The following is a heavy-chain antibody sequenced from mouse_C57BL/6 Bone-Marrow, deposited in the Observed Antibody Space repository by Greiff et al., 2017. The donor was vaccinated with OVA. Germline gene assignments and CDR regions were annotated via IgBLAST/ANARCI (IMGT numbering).Heavy chain of an antibody. CDR1: GYTFTDYY. Sequence: VQLKQSGPVLVKPGASVKMSCKASGYTFTDYYMNWVKQSHGKSLEWIGVINPYNGGTSYNQTFKGKATLTVDKSSSTAYMELNSLTSEDSAVYYCARPFRGYFDYWGQGTTLTVSS. CDR3: ARPFRGYFDY. CDR2: INPYNGGT. J-gene: IGHJ2*01. V-gene: IGHV1-19*01.